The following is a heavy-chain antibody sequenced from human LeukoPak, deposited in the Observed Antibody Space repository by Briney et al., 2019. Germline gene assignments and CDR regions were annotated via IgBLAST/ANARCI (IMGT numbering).Heavy chain of an antibody. D-gene: IGHD3-22*01. CDR3: AKDIDPSYDSSGSTLDY. J-gene: IGHJ4*02. CDR2: ISSSSSTI. CDR1: GFTFSNYA. Sequence: PGGSLRLSCAASGFTFSNYALNWVRQAPGKGLEWVSYISSSSSTIYYADSVKGRFTISRDNAKNSLYLQMNSLRAEDMALYYCAKDIDPSYDSSGSTLDYWGQGTLVTVSS. V-gene: IGHV3-48*04.